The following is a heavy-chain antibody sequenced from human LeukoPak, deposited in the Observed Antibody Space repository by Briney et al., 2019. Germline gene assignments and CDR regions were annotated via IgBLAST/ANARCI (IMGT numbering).Heavy chain of an antibody. D-gene: IGHD3-22*01. V-gene: IGHV4-4*09. J-gene: IGHJ4*02. CDR3: ATMTRRGQYYFDN. CDR1: GVSITTYY. Sequence: SETLSLTCTVSGVSITTYYWSWVRQPPGKGLEWFGFIYHSGNTNYNPSLKSRVTMSVDTSKSQFSLRLSSVTAADTAVYYCATMTRRGQYYFDNWGQGTLVTVSS. CDR2: IYHSGNT.